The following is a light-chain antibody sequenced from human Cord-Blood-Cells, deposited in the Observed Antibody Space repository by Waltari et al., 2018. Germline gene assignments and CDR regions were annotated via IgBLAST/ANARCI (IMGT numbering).Light chain of an antibody. CDR3: QQSYSTPPF. CDR1: QSISSY. V-gene: IGKV1-39*01. Sequence: DIQMTQSPSSLSASVGDRVTITCRASQSISSYLNWYQQKPGKAPKLLIYAASSLQSGVPSRFSGSGSGTDFTLTISSLQPEEFATYYCQQSYSTPPFFGGGTKVEIK. J-gene: IGKJ4*01. CDR2: AAS.